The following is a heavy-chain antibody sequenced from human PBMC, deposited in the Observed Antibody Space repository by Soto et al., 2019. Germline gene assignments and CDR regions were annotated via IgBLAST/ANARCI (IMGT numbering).Heavy chain of an antibody. D-gene: IGHD4-17*01. V-gene: IGHV5-51*01. J-gene: IGHJ6*02. CDR1: GYIFANYW. CDR3: ARGPDNYGGNSVRYYYGMDV. CDR2: IYPGDSDT. Sequence: GESLKISCKGSGYIFANYWIGWVRQTPAKGLEWMGTIYPGDSDTNYSPSFQGHVTISADKSISTAYLQWSSLKASDTAMYYCARGPDNYGGNSVRYYYGMDVWGQGTTVTVSS.